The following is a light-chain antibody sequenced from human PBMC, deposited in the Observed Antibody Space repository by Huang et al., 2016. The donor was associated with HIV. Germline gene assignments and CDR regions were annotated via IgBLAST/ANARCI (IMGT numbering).Light chain of an antibody. Sequence: EIVMTQSPATLSVSPGERATLSCRASQTVYSNLAWYQQKPGQAPRLLIYGAAPRATGIPARFSGSGSGTEFTLTISSLQSEDFAVYYCQQSNNWPPYTFGQGTKLEIK. V-gene: IGKV3D-15*01. CDR1: QTVYSN. CDR2: GAA. J-gene: IGKJ2*01. CDR3: QQSNNWPPYT.